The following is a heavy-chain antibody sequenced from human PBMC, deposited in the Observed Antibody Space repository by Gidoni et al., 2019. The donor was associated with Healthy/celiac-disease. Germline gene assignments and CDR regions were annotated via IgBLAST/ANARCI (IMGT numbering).Heavy chain of an antibody. Sequence: VSGISWNSGSIGYADSVKGRFTISRDNAKNSLYLQMNSLRAEDTALYYCAKDMSSLGFGELLPLYFDYWGQGTLVTVSS. V-gene: IGHV3-9*01. CDR3: AKDMSSLGFGELLPLYFDY. CDR2: ISWNSGSI. J-gene: IGHJ4*02. D-gene: IGHD3-10*01.